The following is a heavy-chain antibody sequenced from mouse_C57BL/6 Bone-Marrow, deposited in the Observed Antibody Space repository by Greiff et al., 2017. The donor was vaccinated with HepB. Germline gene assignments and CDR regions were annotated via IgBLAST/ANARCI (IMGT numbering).Heavy chain of an antibody. J-gene: IGHJ4*01. CDR1: GYTFTSYW. CDR2: IDPSDSYT. V-gene: IGHV1-59*01. CDR3: ARESHYGSFFMDY. Sequence: QVQLQQPGAELVRPGTSVKLSCKASGYTFTSYWMHWVKQRPGQGLEWIGVIDPSDSYTNYNQKFKGKATLTVDTSSSTAYMQLSSLTSEDSAVYYCARESHYGSFFMDYWGQGTSVTVAS. D-gene: IGHD1-1*01.